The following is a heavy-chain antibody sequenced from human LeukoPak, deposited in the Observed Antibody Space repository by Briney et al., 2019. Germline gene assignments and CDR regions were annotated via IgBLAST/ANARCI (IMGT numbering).Heavy chain of an antibody. V-gene: IGHV3-30*18. CDR2: ISNDGSKK. CDR1: GFTFSSYG. J-gene: IGHJ4*02. CDR3: AKDRYSYAFEYSDS. D-gene: IGHD5-18*01. Sequence: GGSLRLSCAASGFTFSSYGMHWVRQAPGKGLDWVAVISNDGSKKYYADSVKARFTISRDNSKNTLSLQVSSLRTEDTAVYYCAKDRYSYAFEYSDSWGRGTLVTVSS.